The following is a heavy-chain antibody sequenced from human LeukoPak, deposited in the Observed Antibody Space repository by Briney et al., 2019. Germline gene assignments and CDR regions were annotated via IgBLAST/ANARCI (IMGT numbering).Heavy chain of an antibody. Sequence: HGESLKISCKSSGYSFTSYWIGWVRQMPEKGLEWMGIIYPRDSDIRYSPSFQGQVTISGDKSISTAYLQWSSQKASDTAMYYCARRQLDGETFDIWGQGTMVTVSS. V-gene: IGHV5-51*01. J-gene: IGHJ3*02. CDR1: GYSFTSYW. CDR2: IYPRDSDI. D-gene: IGHD6-6*01. CDR3: ARRQLDGETFDI.